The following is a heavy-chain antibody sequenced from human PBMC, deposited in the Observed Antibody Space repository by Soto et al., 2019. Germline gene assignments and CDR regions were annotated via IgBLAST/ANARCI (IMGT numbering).Heavy chain of an antibody. Sequence: PGESLKISCKVSQYNFMNFWVGWLRQMPGKVLEWMGIIFPADSDTRFSPSFQGRVTMSVDKSTYTAYLQWSSLEASDTAIYYCTATLNSAMEVWGQGTPVNVSS. CDR2: IFPADSDT. CDR1: QYNFMNFW. J-gene: IGHJ6*01. D-gene: IGHD1-26*01. V-gene: IGHV5-51*01. CDR3: TATLNSAMEV.